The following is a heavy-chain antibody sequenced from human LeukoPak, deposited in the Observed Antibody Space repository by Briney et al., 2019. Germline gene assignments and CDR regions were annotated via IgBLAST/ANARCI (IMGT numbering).Heavy chain of an antibody. V-gene: IGHV7-4-1*02. J-gene: IGHJ4*02. D-gene: IGHD3-22*01. Sequence: GASVKVSFKPSGYTFSTFPLNWLRQAPGQGLEWMGWINTSTGNPTYAQGFTGQFVFSQDTSVTTAYLQISSLKADDTAVYYCARGHDTTGYLAYRGQGTLVTVSS. CDR1: GYTFSTFP. CDR3: ARGHDTTGYLAY. CDR2: INTSTGNP.